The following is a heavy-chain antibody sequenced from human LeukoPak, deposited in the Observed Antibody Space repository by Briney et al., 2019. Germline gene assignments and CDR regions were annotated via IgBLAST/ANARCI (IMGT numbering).Heavy chain of an antibody. CDR3: ARVKDYYDGSVYYFLDY. J-gene: IGHJ4*02. Sequence: SQTLSLTCAISGDSVSSNTAAWNWIRQSPSRGLEWLGRTYYRSKWYYDYAVSVKSRITINPDTSKNHFSLQLNSVTSEDTAVYFCARVKDYYDGSVYYFLDYWGQGTLVTVSS. CDR1: GDSVSSNTAA. D-gene: IGHD3-22*01. CDR2: TYYRSKWYY. V-gene: IGHV6-1*01.